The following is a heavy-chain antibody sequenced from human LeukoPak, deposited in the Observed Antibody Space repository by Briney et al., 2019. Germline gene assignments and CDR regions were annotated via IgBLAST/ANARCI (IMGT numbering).Heavy chain of an antibody. CDR3: RGYCGSTSCTQFDY. CDR1: GFTFSDYY. J-gene: IGHJ4*02. D-gene: IGHD2-2*01. Sequence: GGSLRLSCAASGFTFSDYYMSWIRQAPGKGLEWVSYISSSGSTIYYADSVKGRFTISRDNAKNSLYLQMNSLRAEDTAVYYCRGYCGSTSCTQFDYWGQGTLVTVSS. V-gene: IGHV3-11*01. CDR2: ISSSGSTI.